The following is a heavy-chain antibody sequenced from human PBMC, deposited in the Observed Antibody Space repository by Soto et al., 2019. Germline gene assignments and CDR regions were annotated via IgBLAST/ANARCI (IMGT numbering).Heavy chain of an antibody. V-gene: IGHV1-18*01. CDR3: ARVPGFYYDFWSGSPIDY. D-gene: IGHD3-3*01. CDR1: GFTFTSSA. CDR2: ISAYSGNT. Sequence: GASVKVSCKASGFTFTSSAMQWVRQARGQRLEWMVWISAYSGNTNYAQKLQGRVTMTTDTSTSTAYMELRSLRSDDTAVYYCARVPGFYYDFWSGSPIDYWGQGTLVTVSS. J-gene: IGHJ4*02.